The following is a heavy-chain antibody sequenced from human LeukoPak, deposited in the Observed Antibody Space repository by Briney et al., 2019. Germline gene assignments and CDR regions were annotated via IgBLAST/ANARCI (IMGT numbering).Heavy chain of an antibody. CDR2: IYHSGST. D-gene: IGHD1-26*01. Sequence: PSETLSLTCAVSGGSISSGGYSWSWIRQPPGKGLEWIGYIYHSGSTYYNPSLKSRVTISVDRSKNQFSLKLSSVTAADTAVYYCARSDSGSYYFDYWGQGTLVTVSS. CDR1: GGSISSGGYS. J-gene: IGHJ4*02. CDR3: ARSDSGSYYFDY. V-gene: IGHV4-30-2*01.